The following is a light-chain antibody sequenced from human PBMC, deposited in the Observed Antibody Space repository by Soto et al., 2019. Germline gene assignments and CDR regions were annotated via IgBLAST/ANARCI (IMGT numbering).Light chain of an antibody. J-gene: IGKJ4*01. CDR3: QRYGTSTPLT. V-gene: IGKV3-20*01. CDR1: QSVSSSY. Sequence: EVVLAQSPGTLSLSPGDRATLSCRASQSVSSSYLAWYQQKPGQPPRLLIYGASSRATGIPDRFSGSGSGTDFALTISRLEPEDFEVYYCQRYGTSTPLTFGGGTKVAIK. CDR2: GAS.